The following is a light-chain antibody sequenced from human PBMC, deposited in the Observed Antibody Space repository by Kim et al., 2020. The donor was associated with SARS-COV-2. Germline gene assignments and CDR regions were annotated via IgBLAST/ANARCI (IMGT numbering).Light chain of an antibody. CDR1: SLRNSY. J-gene: IGLJ1*01. Sequence: ALGQTVRMTCQGNSLRNSYASWYQQKPGQAPILVMSDENNRPSGIPDRFSGSSSGSTASLTITGAQAEDEADYYCCSRDSRAKDYVFGTGTKVTVL. CDR3: CSRDSRAKDYV. CDR2: DEN. V-gene: IGLV3-19*01.